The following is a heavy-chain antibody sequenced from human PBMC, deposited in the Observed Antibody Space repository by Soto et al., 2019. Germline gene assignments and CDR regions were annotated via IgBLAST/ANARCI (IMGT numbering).Heavy chain of an antibody. V-gene: IGHV1-69*06. D-gene: IGHD3-3*01. Sequence: QVQLVQSGAEVKKPGSSVKVSCKASGGTFSSYAISWVRQAPGQGLEWMGGIIPIFGTANYAQKFKGRVTITEDKSTSTAYMELSSLRSEDTAVYYCARDRSEYYYFWGGMDVWGQGTTVTVSS. CDR2: IIPIFGTA. CDR1: GGTFSSYA. J-gene: IGHJ6*02. CDR3: ARDRSEYYYFWGGMDV.